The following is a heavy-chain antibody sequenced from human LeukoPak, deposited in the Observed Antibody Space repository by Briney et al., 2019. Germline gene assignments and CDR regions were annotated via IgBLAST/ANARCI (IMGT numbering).Heavy chain of an antibody. J-gene: IGHJ4*02. D-gene: IGHD4-17*01. V-gene: IGHV3-30*18. CDR3: AKAYGDYYFDY. Sequence: GGSLRLSCAASGFTFNTYVMSWVRQAPGKGLEWVAVISYDGSNKYYADSVKGRFTISRDNSKNTLYLQMNSLRAEDTAVYYCAKAYGDYYFDYWGQGTLVTVSS. CDR1: GFTFNTYV. CDR2: ISYDGSNK.